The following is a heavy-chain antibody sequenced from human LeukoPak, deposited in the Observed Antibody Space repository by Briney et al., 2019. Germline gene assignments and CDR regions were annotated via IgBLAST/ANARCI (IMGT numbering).Heavy chain of an antibody. J-gene: IGHJ4*02. Sequence: ASVKDSCMASRYTFTGYYMHWVRQAPGQGLEWMGWINPNSGGTNYAQKFQGRVTMTRDTSISTAYMELSRVRSDDTAVYYCARGAYYYGSGSYYPHPSDYWGQGTLVTVSS. CDR2: INPNSGGT. V-gene: IGHV1-2*02. D-gene: IGHD3-10*01. CDR3: ARGAYYYGSGSYYPHPSDY. CDR1: RYTFTGYY.